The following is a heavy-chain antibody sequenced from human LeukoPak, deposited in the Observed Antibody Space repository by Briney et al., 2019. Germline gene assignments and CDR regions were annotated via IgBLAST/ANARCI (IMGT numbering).Heavy chain of an antibody. J-gene: IGHJ3*02. D-gene: IGHD3-3*01. V-gene: IGHV3-23*01. Sequence: PGGSLRLSCAASGFTFSSYAMSWVRQAPGKGLEWVSAISGSGGSTYYADSVKGRFTISRDNSKNTLYLQMNSLRAEDTAVYYCATLGPLYDFWSGSDAFDIWGQGTMVTVSS. CDR2: ISGSGGST. CDR1: GFTFSSYA. CDR3: ATLGPLYDFWSGSDAFDI.